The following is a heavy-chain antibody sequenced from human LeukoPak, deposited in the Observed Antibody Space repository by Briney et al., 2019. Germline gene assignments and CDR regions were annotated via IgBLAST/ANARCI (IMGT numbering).Heavy chain of an antibody. CDR3: ARDPYCSGGSCYYWMDY. CDR2: INWNGGST. J-gene: IGHJ4*02. D-gene: IGHD2-15*01. V-gene: IGHV3-20*04. Sequence: GRSLRLSCAASGFTFDDYGMSWVRQAPGKGLEWVSGINWNGGSTGYADSVKGRFTISRDNAKNSLYLQMNSLRAEDTALYYCARDPYCSGGSCYYWMDYWGQGTLVTVSS. CDR1: GFTFDDYG.